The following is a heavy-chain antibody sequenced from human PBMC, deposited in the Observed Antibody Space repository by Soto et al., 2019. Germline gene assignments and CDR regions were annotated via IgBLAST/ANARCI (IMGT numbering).Heavy chain of an antibody. CDR3: ARGGLQLWLPDY. CDR1: GGSVSSGSYY. V-gene: IGHV4-61*01. J-gene: IGHJ4*02. CDR2: IYYSGST. D-gene: IGHD5-18*01. Sequence: SETLSLTCTVSGGSVSSGSYYWSWIRQPPGKGLEWIGYIYYSGSTNYNPSLKSRVTISVDTSKNQFSLKLSSVTAADTAVYYCARGGLQLWLPDYWGQGTLVTVSS.